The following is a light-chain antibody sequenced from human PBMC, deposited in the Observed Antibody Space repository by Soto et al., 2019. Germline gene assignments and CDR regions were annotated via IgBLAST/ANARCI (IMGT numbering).Light chain of an antibody. CDR2: EVT. Sequence: QSVLTQPASVSGSPGQSITISCTGASSDVGSSNLVSWYQHHPGKAPKLLIYEVTKRPSGVSYRFSASKSANTASLTISGLQAEDEADYYCCSYASGSTLVFGGGTKVTVL. V-gene: IGLV2-23*02. J-gene: IGLJ2*01. CDR3: CSYASGSTLV. CDR1: SSDVGSSNL.